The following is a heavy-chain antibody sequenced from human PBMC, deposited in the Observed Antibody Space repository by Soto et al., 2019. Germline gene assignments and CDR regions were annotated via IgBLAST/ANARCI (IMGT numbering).Heavy chain of an antibody. V-gene: IGHV1-69*12. J-gene: IGHJ6*02. Sequence: QVQLVQSGAEVKKPGSSVKVSCKASGGTFSSYAISWVRQAPGQGLEWMGGIIPIFGTANYAQKFQGRVTITADESTSTAYMELSSLRSEDTAVYYCARGNIAARPDRNRYYGMDVWGQGTTVTVSS. CDR3: ARGNIAARPDRNRYYGMDV. CDR1: GGTFSSYA. D-gene: IGHD6-6*01. CDR2: IIPIFGTA.